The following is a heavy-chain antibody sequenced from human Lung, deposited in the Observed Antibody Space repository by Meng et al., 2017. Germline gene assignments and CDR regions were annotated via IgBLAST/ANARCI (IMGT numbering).Heavy chain of an antibody. CDR2: INHSGST. J-gene: IGHJ4*02. CDR3: ARGPTTMAHDFDY. V-gene: IGHV4-34*01. Sequence: QGQLREWGEGMLRTAETLSLTCDGAGGFFSDYYWSWIRQPPGKGLEWNGEINHSGSTNYNPSLESRATISVDTSQNNLSLKLSSVTAADSAVYYCARGPTTMAHDFDYWGQGTLVTVSS. CDR1: GGFFSDYY. D-gene: IGHD4-11*01.